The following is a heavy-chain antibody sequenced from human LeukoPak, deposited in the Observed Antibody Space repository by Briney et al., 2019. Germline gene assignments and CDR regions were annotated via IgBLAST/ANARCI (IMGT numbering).Heavy chain of an antibody. CDR1: GFTFSSYA. J-gene: IGHJ4*02. V-gene: IGHV3-23*01. CDR3: AKGVVVAPDVSPFDY. CDR2: ISGSGGST. D-gene: IGHD2-2*01. Sequence: GGSLRLSCAASGFTFSSYAMSCVRQAPGKGLEWVSAISGSGGSTYYADSVKGRFTISRDDSKNTLYLQMNSLRAEDTAVYYCAKGVVVAPDVSPFDYWGQGTLVTVSS.